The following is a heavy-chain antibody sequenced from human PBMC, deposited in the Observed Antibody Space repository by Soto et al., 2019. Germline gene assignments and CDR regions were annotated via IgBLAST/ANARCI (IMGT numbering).Heavy chain of an antibody. Sequence: QVQLVQSGAEVKKPGSSVKVSCKASGATYSTSAISWVRQAPGQGLEWMGGINPILGTPDYAHKFQGRVTITADQSTGTAYLDLFSLRSEDTAIYYCSISNSYGRGDFWGQGTLVTVSS. CDR2: INPILGTP. D-gene: IGHD4-17*01. CDR3: SISNSYGRGDF. J-gene: IGHJ4*02. CDR1: GATYSTSA. V-gene: IGHV1-69*01.